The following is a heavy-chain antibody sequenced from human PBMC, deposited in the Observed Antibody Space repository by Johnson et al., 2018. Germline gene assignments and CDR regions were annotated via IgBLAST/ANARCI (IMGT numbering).Heavy chain of an antibody. V-gene: IGHV1-24*01. D-gene: IGHD6-19*01. CDR2: FDPEDGET. CDR1: GYTLTELS. CDR3: ATGDGYSSGWYRPGNAFDI. J-gene: IGHJ3*02. Sequence: QVQLVQSGAEVKKPGASVKVSCKVSGYTLTELSMHWVRQAPGKGLEWMGGFDPEDGETIYAQKFQGRVTMTEDTSTDTAYMELSSLRSEDTAVYYWATGDGYSSGWYRPGNAFDIWGQGTMVTVSS.